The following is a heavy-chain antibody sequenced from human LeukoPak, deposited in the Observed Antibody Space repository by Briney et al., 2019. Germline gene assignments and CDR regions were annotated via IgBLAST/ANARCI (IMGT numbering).Heavy chain of an antibody. J-gene: IGHJ5*02. CDR1: GVSVGSAGYY. D-gene: IGHD3-16*01. V-gene: IGHV4-61*08. Sequence: PSETLSLTCSVSGVSVGSAGYYWTWIRQPPGKGLEWIGYMYYSGNSNYNPFLKSRVTMSLDPSKNRFSLKLSSVTAADTAVYYWARLRPKGGGSRYYFPYGARGPRLPVPWG. CDR3: ARLRPKGGGSRYYFPYGARGPRLPVP. CDR2: MYYSGNS.